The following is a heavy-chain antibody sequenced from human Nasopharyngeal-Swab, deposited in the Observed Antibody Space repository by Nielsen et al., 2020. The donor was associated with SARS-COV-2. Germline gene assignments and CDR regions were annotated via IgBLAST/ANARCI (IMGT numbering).Heavy chain of an antibody. CDR1: GYTFTSYY. CDR2: INPSGGST. J-gene: IGHJ4*02. V-gene: IGHV1-46*01. D-gene: IGHD6-6*01. CDR3: ARDQAARLSHAGY. Sequence: ASVKVSCNASGYTFTSYYMHWVLQPPGQGLEWMGIINPSGGSTSYAQKFQGRVTMTRDTSTSTVYMELSSLRSEDTAVYYCARDQAARLSHAGYWGQGTLVTVSS.